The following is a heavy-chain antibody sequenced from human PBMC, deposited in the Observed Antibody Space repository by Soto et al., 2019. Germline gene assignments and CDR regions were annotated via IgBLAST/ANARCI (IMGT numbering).Heavy chain of an antibody. V-gene: IGHV3-74*01. CDR3: ARPLPGDAFDI. CDR1: GFPFSSYW. J-gene: IGHJ3*02. Sequence: GGSLRLSCAASGFPFSSYWMQWVRQAPGKGLVWVSRINRDGTNTNYADSVKGRFTISRDNAKNTLYLQMNSLRAEDTAVYYCARPLPGDAFDIWGQGTMVTVSS. CDR2: INRDGTNT.